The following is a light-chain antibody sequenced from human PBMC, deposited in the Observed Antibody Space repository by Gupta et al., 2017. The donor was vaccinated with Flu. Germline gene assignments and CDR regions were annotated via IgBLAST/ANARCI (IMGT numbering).Light chain of an antibody. Sequence: GERATLSCRASQSVGSHLAWYQQKPGQTPRLLIYDSFSRATGIPFRFSGSGSGTEFTLTIRSLEPDDFAVYFCQQRSNWPITFGQGTRLDIK. V-gene: IGKV3-11*01. CDR2: DSF. J-gene: IGKJ5*01. CDR1: QSVGSH. CDR3: QQRSNWPIT.